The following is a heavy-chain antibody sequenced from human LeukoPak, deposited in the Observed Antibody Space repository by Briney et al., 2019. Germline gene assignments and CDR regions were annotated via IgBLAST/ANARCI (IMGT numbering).Heavy chain of an antibody. V-gene: IGHV3-30*02. CDR1: GFTFSSYG. CDR2: IRYDGSNK. Sequence: GGSLRLFCAASGFTFSSYGMHWVRQAPGKGLEGVAFIRYDGSNKYYADSVKGRFTISRDNSENTLYLQMNSLRAEDTAVYYCAKDSARYDYPDYWGQGTLVTVSS. D-gene: IGHD3-16*01. CDR3: AKDSARYDYPDY. J-gene: IGHJ4*02.